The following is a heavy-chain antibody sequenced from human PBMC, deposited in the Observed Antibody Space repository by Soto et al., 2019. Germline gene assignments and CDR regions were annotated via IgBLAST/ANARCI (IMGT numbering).Heavy chain of an antibody. Sequence: PGGSLRLSCAASGFTFSSYAMHWVRQAPGKGLEWVAVISYDGSNKYYADSVKGRFTISRDNSKNTLYLQMNSLRAEDTAVYYCAKDRGTMVRGAPGYWGQGTLVTVSS. V-gene: IGHV3-30-3*01. D-gene: IGHD3-10*01. CDR2: ISYDGSNK. CDR3: AKDRGTMVRGAPGY. CDR1: GFTFSSYA. J-gene: IGHJ4*02.